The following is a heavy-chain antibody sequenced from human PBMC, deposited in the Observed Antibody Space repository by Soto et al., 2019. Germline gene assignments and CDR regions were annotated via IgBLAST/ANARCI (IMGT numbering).Heavy chain of an antibody. CDR1: GGSFSGYY. Sequence: QVQLQQWGAGLLKPSETLSLTCAVYGGSFSGYYWSWIRQPPGKGLEWIGEINHRGSTNYNPSLKRRVTISVDTSKNQFSLKLSSVTAADTAVYYCARVGYSSSWTFDYWGQGTLVTVSS. D-gene: IGHD6-13*01. J-gene: IGHJ4*02. CDR2: INHRGST. CDR3: ARVGYSSSWTFDY. V-gene: IGHV4-34*01.